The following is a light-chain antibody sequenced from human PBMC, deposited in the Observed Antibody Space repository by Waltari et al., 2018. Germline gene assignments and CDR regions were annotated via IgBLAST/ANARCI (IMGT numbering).Light chain of an antibody. J-gene: IGLJ3*02. CDR3: ATWDDSPTGRWV. CDR1: QSNVGDNV. Sequence: QSVLTQPPSASGTPGQRVTIPRSGSQSNVGDNVVNCYPQVPGTAPKLVIYRNDHRPSGVPDRFTASKSGTSASLAISGLQSEDEGDYYCATWDDSPTGRWVFGGGTRVTVL. CDR2: RND. V-gene: IGLV1-44*01.